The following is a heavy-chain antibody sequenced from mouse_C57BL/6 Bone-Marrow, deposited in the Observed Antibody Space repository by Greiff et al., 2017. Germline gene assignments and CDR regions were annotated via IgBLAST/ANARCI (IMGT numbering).Heavy chain of an antibody. CDR3: ARDDYYYGSSYAMDY. CDR2: SRNKANDYTT. J-gene: IGHJ4*01. CDR1: GFTFSDFY. Sequence: EVKVVESGGGLVQSGRSLRLSCATSGFTFSDFYMEWVRQAPGKGLEWIAASRNKANDYTTEYSASVKGRFIVSRDTSQSILYLQTNALRAEDTAIYYCARDDYYYGSSYAMDYWGQGTSVTVSS. V-gene: IGHV7-1*01. D-gene: IGHD1-1*01.